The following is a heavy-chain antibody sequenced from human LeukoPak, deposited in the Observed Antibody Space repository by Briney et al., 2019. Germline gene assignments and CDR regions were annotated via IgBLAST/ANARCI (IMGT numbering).Heavy chain of an antibody. Sequence: GGSLRLSCAASGFTFSSYSMNWVRQAPGKGLEWVSSISSSSSYIYYADSVKGRFTISRDNAKNSLYLQMNSLRAEDTAVYYCISGYCRGDCYSDYWGQGTLVTVSS. CDR2: ISSSSSYI. J-gene: IGHJ4*02. CDR3: ISGYCRGDCYSDY. D-gene: IGHD2-21*02. V-gene: IGHV3-21*01. CDR1: GFTFSSYS.